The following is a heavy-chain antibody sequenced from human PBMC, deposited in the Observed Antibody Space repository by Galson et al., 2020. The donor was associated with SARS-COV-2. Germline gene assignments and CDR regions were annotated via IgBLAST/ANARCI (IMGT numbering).Heavy chain of an antibody. Sequence: GGSLRLSCAASGFGFSTYAMTWVRQTSAKGLQWVAAITDNGYSTYYAPSVMGRFTIARENYKNMVFLHMNRLGAEDTALYYCATFDNSGKYERNEYMETWGQGALVTVSS. D-gene: IGHD3-22*01. CDR1: GFGFSTYA. J-gene: IGHJ1*01. CDR2: ITDNGYST. V-gene: IGHV3-23*01. CDR3: ATFDNSGKYERNEYMET.